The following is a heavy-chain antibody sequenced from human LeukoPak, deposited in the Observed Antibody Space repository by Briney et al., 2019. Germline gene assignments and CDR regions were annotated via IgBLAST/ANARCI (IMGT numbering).Heavy chain of an antibody. CDR2: IYHSGST. V-gene: IGHV4-4*02. J-gene: IGHJ5*02. CDR1: GGSISSSNW. Sequence: SETLSLTCTVSGGSISSSNWWSWVRQPPGKGLEWIGEIYHSGSTNYNPSLKSRVTISVDKSKNQFSLKLSSVTAADTAVYYCARVRYSSGLNWFDPWGQGTLVTVSS. D-gene: IGHD6-19*01. CDR3: ARVRYSSGLNWFDP.